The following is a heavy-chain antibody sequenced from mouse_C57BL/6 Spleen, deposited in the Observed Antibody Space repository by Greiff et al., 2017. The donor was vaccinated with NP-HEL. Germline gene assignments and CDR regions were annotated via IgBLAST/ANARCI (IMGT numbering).Heavy chain of an antibody. D-gene: IGHD2-1*01. Sequence: VQLQQSGAELVKPGASVKISCKASGYAFSSYWMNWVKQRPGKGLEWIGQIYPGDGDTNYNGKFKGKATLTADKSSSTAYMQLSSLTSEDSAVYFCAQGGNYYAMDYWGQGTSVTVSS. CDR2: IYPGDGDT. CDR1: GYAFSSYW. CDR3: AQGGNYYAMDY. J-gene: IGHJ4*01. V-gene: IGHV1-80*01.